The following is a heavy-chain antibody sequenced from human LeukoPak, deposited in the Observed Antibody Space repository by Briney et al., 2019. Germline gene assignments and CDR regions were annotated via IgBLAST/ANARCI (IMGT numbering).Heavy chain of an antibody. V-gene: IGHV3-49*03. CDR2: ISGGTT. CDR1: GLTLGDYL. D-gene: IGHD6-19*01. Sequence: GGSLRLSFTASGLTLGDYLRSWFGQAPGKGLEWIGFISGGTTEYAASVKGRFTISRDDSTSIAYLQMNSLTTEDTAVYYCSRGSGWLSVYWGQGTLVTVSS. J-gene: IGHJ4*02. CDR3: SRGSGWLSVY.